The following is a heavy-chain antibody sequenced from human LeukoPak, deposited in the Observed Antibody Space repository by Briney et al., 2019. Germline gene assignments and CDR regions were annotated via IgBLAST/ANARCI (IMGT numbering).Heavy chain of an antibody. V-gene: IGHV3-7*01. CDR1: GFTFSSYW. CDR2: IKQDGSEK. D-gene: IGHD1-26*01. CDR3: ARDWMEGATFEFQGPIDY. J-gene: IGHJ4*02. Sequence: GGSLRLSCAASGFTFSSYWMSWVRQAPGKGLEWVANIKQDGSEKYYVDSVKGRFTISRDNAKKSLYLQMNSLRAEDTAVYYCARDWMEGATFEFQGPIDYWGQGTLVTVAS.